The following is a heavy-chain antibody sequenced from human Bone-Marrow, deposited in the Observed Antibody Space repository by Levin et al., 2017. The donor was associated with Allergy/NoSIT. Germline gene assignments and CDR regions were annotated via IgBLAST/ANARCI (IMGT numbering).Heavy chain of an antibody. CDR1: GGSISGYY. CDR2: IHYSGST. Sequence: SETLSLTCTVSGGSISGYYWSWIRQPPGKGLEWIGYIHYSGSTNYNPSLKSRVTISVDTSTNQFSLRLSSVTAADTAVYYCARHYCNGGSCFYFDYWGQGTLVTVSS. CDR3: ARHYCNGGSCFYFDY. V-gene: IGHV4-59*01. J-gene: IGHJ4*02. D-gene: IGHD2-15*01.